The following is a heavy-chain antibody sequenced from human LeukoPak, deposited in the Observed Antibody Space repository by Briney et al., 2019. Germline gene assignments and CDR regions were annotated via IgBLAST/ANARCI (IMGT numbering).Heavy chain of an antibody. Sequence: SETLSLTCTVSGGSISSYYWSWIRQPPGKGLEWIGYIYYSGSTNYNPSLKSRVTMSVDTSKNQFSLKLSSVTAADTAVYYCARDPLGEGYWGQGTLVTVSS. D-gene: IGHD3-10*01. CDR2: IYYSGST. V-gene: IGHV4-59*01. CDR1: GGSISSYY. CDR3: ARDPLGEGY. J-gene: IGHJ4*02.